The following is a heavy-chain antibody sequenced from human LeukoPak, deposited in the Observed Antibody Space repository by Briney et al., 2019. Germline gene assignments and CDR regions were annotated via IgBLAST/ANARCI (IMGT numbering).Heavy chain of an antibody. J-gene: IGHJ4*02. V-gene: IGHV1-46*01. CDR3: ARGTTDDY. D-gene: IGHD1-1*01. Sequence: ASVKVSCKASGYTFTSYYIDWVRQAPGQGLDWMGVINPSGSSTRYAQKFQGRVTMTGDASKRTVYMELSSLTSDDTAVYYCARGTTDDYWGQGTPVTVSS. CDR1: GYTFTSYY. CDR2: INPSGSST.